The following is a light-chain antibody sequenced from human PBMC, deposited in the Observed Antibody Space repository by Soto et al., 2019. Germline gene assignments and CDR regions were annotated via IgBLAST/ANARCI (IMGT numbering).Light chain of an antibody. CDR1: QSISSY. V-gene: IGKV1-39*01. Sequence: DIPMTQSPSSLSASVGDRVTITCRASQSISSYLNWYQQKPGKAPKLLIYAASSLQSGVPSRFSGSGSVTDFTLPISRLQPDDFATYYCQQSYSTYTFGQGTKLEIK. J-gene: IGKJ2*01. CDR2: AAS. CDR3: QQSYSTYT.